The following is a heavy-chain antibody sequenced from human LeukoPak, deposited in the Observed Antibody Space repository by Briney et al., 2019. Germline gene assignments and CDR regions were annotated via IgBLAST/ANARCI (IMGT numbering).Heavy chain of an antibody. CDR2: ISSSSSTI. CDR1: GFIFSSYS. J-gene: IGHJ4*02. Sequence: PGGSLRLSCAASGFIFSSYSMNWVCQAPGKGLEWVSYISSSSSTIYYADSVQGRFTISRDNAKNSLYLQMNSLRAEDTAVYYCARESTLDFWGQGTLVTVSS. V-gene: IGHV3-48*01. CDR3: ARESTLDF.